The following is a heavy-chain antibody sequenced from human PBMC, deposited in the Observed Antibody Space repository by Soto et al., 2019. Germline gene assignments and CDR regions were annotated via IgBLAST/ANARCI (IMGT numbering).Heavy chain of an antibody. CDR1: GYSFTIYL. J-gene: IGHJ6*02. D-gene: IGHD5-18*01. CDR2: IYPGDSDT. V-gene: IGHV5-51*01. CDR3: ACIFSGGYSYGFYYYGMDV. Sequence: GESLKISCNGSGYSFTIYLIGWVRQMPGKGLEWMGIIYPGDSDTRYSPSFQGQVTISADKSISTAYLQWSSLKASDTAMYYCACIFSGGYSYGFYYYGMDVWGQGTTVTRLL.